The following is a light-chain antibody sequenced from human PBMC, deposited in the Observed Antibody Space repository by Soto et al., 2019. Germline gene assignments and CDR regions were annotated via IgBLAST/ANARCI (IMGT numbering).Light chain of an antibody. CDR1: SGHSSYI. CDR2: LEGRGSY. Sequence: QPVLTQSSSASASLGSSVKRTCTLSSGHSSYIIAWHQQQPGKAPRYLMKLEGRGSYNKGSGVPDRFSGSSSGADRYLTISNLQFEDEADYYCETWDSNNWVFGGGTKLTVL. J-gene: IGLJ3*02. CDR3: ETWDSNNWV. V-gene: IGLV4-60*02.